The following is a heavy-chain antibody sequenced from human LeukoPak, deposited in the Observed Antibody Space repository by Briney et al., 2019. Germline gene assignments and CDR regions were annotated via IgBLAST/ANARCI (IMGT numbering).Heavy chain of an antibody. CDR2: IYSSGGS. Sequence: KTSGTLSLTCSVSGVTISSGSNYWVCLGQPPGQTLEWIGSIYSSGGSYYNPVLKSLAIILIDTAKYHDLLILSSVTAAATAVYYCARSDGYGLVGIWGQGTMVTVSS. CDR3: ARSDGYGLVGI. V-gene: IGHV4-39*07. CDR1: GVTISSGSNY. J-gene: IGHJ3*02. D-gene: IGHD3-10*01.